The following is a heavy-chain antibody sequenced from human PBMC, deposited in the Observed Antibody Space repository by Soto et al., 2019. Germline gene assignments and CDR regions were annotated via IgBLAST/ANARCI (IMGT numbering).Heavy chain of an antibody. CDR1: GYTLTSYY. V-gene: IGHV1-46*01. D-gene: IGHD6-6*01. Sequence: APVKGSCKASGYTLTSYYIHWVRQAPGQGLEWMGIINPSGGSTSYAQKFQGRVTMTRDTSTSTVYMELSSLRSEDTAVYYCARLGSSSSDYYYYGMDVWGQGTTVTVSS. J-gene: IGHJ6*02. CDR3: ARLGSSSSDYYYYGMDV. CDR2: INPSGGST.